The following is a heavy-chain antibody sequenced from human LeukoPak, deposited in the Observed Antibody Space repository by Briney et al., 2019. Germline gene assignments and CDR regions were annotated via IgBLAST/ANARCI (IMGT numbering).Heavy chain of an antibody. J-gene: IGHJ3*02. CDR3: ARGAESAFDI. V-gene: IGHV1-69*04. D-gene: IGHD1-26*01. CDR2: IIPILGIA. CDR1: GGTFSSYA. Sequence: SVKVSCKASGGTFSSYAISWVRQAPGQGLEWMGRIIPILGIANYAQKFQGRVTITADKSTSTAYMELNSLRAEDTAVYYCARGAESAFDIWGQGTMVTVSS.